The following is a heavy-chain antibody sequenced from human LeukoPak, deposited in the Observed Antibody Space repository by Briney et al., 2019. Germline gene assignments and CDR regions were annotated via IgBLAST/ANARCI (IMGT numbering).Heavy chain of an antibody. CDR3: ARIEGRYYYYYYYMDV. V-gene: IGHV1-8*01. CDR1: GYTFTSYD. D-gene: IGHD2-21*01. CDR2: VNPNSGNT. Sequence: ASVKVSCKASGYTFTSYDINWVRQATGQGLEWMGWVNPNSGNTGYAQKFQGRVTMTRNTSISTAYMELSSLRSEDTAVYYCARIEGRYYYYYYYMDVWGKGTTVTVSS. J-gene: IGHJ6*03.